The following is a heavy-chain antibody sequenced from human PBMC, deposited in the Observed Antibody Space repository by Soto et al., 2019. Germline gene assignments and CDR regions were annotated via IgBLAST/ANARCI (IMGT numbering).Heavy chain of an antibody. CDR1: GGSISSGDYY. J-gene: IGHJ4*02. D-gene: IGHD5-18*01. Sequence: SETLSLTCTVSGGSISSGDYYWSWIRQHPGKGLEWIGYIYYSGSTYYNPSLKSRVTISVDTSKNQFSLELRSVTAADTAVYYCAREGRTGYSFGLDYWGLGTLVTVSS. CDR3: AREGRTGYSFGLDY. CDR2: IYYSGST. V-gene: IGHV4-31*03.